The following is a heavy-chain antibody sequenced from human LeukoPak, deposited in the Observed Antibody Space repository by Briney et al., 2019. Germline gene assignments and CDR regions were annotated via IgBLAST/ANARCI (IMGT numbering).Heavy chain of an antibody. CDR3: ARGAPNYYDRSGYDF. J-gene: IGHJ4*02. V-gene: IGHV1-46*01. D-gene: IGHD3-22*01. CDR2: INPSGGST. CDR1: GYTFTSYY. Sequence: ASVKVSCKASGYTFTSYYMHWVRQAPGQGLEWMGIINPSGGSTSYAQKFQGRVTMTRDMSTSTVYMELSSLRSEDTAVYYCARGAPNYYDRSGYDFWGQGTLVTVSS.